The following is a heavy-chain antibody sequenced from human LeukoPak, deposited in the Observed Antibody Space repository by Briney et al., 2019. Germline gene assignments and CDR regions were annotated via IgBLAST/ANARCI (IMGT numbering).Heavy chain of an antibody. CDR1: GLTFSSYA. CDR3: AKDSGSGSYYSADAFDI. CDR2: ISGSGGST. V-gene: IGHV3-23*01. Sequence: PGGSLRLSCAASGLTFSSYAMSWVRQAPGKGLEWVSGISGSGGSTNYADSVKGRFTISRDNSKSTLYLQMNSLRAEDTAVYYCAKDSGSGSYYSADAFDIWGQGTMVTVSS. D-gene: IGHD3-10*01. J-gene: IGHJ3*02.